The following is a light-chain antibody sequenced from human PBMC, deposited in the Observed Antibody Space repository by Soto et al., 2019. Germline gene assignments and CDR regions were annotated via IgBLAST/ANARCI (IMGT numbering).Light chain of an antibody. Sequence: QSVLTQPPSVSGAPGQRVTISCTGSSSNIGAPYDVHWYQHLPGTAPRLLIYGNNNRPSGVPDRFSGSKSGTSASLAIAGLQSEDEADYYCQSYDNSGLWVFGGGTKLTVL. CDR1: SSNIGAPYD. CDR2: GNN. CDR3: QSYDNSGLWV. V-gene: IGLV1-40*01. J-gene: IGLJ3*02.